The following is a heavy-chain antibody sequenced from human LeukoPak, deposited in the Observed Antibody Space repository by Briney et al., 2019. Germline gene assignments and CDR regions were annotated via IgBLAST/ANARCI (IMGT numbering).Heavy chain of an antibody. CDR3: ARRGLVPAFDI. CDR2: ISGDGSST. CDR1: GVTFSSYW. D-gene: IGHD2-2*01. J-gene: IGHJ3*02. V-gene: IGHV3-74*01. Sequence: GGSLRLSCAASGVTFSSYWMHWVRQAPGKGLVWVSRISGDGSSTTYADAVKGRFTISRDNAKNTLYLQMSSLRGEDTAVYYCARRGLVPAFDIWGQGTMVTVAS.